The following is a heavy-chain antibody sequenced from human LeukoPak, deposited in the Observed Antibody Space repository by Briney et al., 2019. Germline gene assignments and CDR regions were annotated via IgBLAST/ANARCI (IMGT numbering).Heavy chain of an antibody. Sequence: PSETPSLTCAVYGGSFSGYYWSWIRQPPGKGLEWIGEINHSGSTNYNPSLKSRVTISVDTSKNQFSLKLSSVTAADTAVYYCARGPLYCSGGSCRTYFDYWGQGTLVTVSS. CDR3: ARGPLYCSGGSCRTYFDY. D-gene: IGHD2-15*01. J-gene: IGHJ4*02. CDR2: INHSGST. V-gene: IGHV4-34*01. CDR1: GGSFSGYY.